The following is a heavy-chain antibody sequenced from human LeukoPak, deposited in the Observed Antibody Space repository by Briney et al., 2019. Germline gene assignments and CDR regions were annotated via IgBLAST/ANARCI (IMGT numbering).Heavy chain of an antibody. Sequence: ASVKVSCKASGYTFTGYYMHRVRQAPGQGLEWMGWINPNSGGTNYAQKFQGRVTMTRDTSISTAYMELSRLRSDDTAVYYCARDDQLLYAFDIWGQGTMVTVSS. CDR1: GYTFTGYY. CDR2: INPNSGGT. D-gene: IGHD2-2*01. J-gene: IGHJ3*02. CDR3: ARDDQLLYAFDI. V-gene: IGHV1-2*02.